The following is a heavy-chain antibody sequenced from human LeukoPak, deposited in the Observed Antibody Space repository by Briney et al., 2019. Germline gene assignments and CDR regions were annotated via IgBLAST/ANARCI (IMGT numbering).Heavy chain of an antibody. CDR1: GGSISTYY. CDR3: ARTGSTVTMLYPFDH. D-gene: IGHD4-17*01. CDR2: IYYTGST. V-gene: IGHV4-59*01. J-gene: IGHJ4*02. Sequence: SETLSLTCTVSGGSISTYYWTWIRQPPGKGLEWIGYIYYTGSTNYNPSLKSRVSISVDTSKNQFSLKLSSVTAADTAVYYCARTGSTVTMLYPFDHWGQGTLVTVSS.